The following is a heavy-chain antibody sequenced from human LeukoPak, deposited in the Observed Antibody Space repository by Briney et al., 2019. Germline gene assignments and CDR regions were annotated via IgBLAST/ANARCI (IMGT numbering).Heavy chain of an antibody. CDR2: IYTSGST. J-gene: IGHJ5*02. V-gene: IGHV4-61*09. D-gene: IGHD2-2*01. CDR3: ARESGVVPAANRWFDP. Sequence: PSQTLSLTCSVSGGSINSGNYYWSWIRQPAGKGLEWIGHIYTSGSTRYSPSLKSRVTISLDTSKNQFSLKLSPVTAADTAIYYCARESGVVPAANRWFDPWGQGTLVTVSS. CDR1: GGSINSGNYY.